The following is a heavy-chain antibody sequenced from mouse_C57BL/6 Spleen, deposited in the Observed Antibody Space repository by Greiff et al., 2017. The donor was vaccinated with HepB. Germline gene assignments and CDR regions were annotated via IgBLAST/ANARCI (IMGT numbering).Heavy chain of an antibody. J-gene: IGHJ4*01. V-gene: IGHV5-17*01. CDR3: AGFFYYAMDY. CDR1: GFTFSDYG. Sequence: EVQLQQSGGGLVKPGGSLKLSCAASGFTFSDYGMHWVRQAPEKGLEWVAYISSGSSTIYYADTVKGRFTISRDNAKNTLCLQMTSLRSEDTAMYYCAGFFYYAMDYWGQGTSVTVSS. CDR2: ISSGSSTI.